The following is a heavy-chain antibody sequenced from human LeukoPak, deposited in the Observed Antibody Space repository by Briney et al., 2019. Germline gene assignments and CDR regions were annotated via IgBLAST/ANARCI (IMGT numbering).Heavy chain of an antibody. CDR3: AKDGPSSSSWSYYYYYYMDV. Sequence: GGSLRLSCAASGFTFSNSALSWVRQAPGKGLEWVSAISGSGGSTYYADSVKGRFTISRDNSKNTLYLQMNSLRAEDTAVYYCAKDGPSSSSWSYYYYYYMDVWGKGTTVTISS. D-gene: IGHD6-13*01. CDR1: GFTFSNSA. J-gene: IGHJ6*03. V-gene: IGHV3-23*01. CDR2: ISGSGGST.